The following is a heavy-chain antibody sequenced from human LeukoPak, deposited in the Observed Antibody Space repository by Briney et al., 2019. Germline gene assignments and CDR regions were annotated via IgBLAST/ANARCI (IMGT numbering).Heavy chain of an antibody. CDR3: ARENSSSWDFDY. CDR1: GFTFSDYY. V-gene: IGHV3-11*01. D-gene: IGHD6-13*01. J-gene: IGHJ4*02. CDR2: INSSGSTI. Sequence: GGSLRLSCAASGFTFSDYYMSWIRQAPGKGLEWVSYINSSGSTIYYADSVKGRFTISRDNAKNSLYLQMNSLRAEDTAVYYCARENSSSWDFDYWGQGTLVTVSS.